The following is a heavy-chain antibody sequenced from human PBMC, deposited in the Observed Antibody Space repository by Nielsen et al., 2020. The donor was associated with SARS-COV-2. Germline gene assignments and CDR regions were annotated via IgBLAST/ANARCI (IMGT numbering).Heavy chain of an antibody. CDR3: ARDRNAFDI. CDR1: GLTVSGNY. Sequence: GVLKISCAASGLTVSGNYMTWVRQAPGKGLEWVSVIYSGGTTYYADSVKDRFTISRDNSKNTVYLQMNSLRAEDTAVYYCARDRNAFDIWGQGTMVIVSS. J-gene: IGHJ3*02. CDR2: IYSGGTT. V-gene: IGHV3-53*01.